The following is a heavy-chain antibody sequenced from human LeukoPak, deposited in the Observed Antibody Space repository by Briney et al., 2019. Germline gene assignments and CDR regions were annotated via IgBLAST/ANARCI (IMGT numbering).Heavy chain of an antibody. Sequence: SETLSLTCTVSGGSFNTYYWSWIRQPPGKGLEWLGYIYYSGSTNYNPSLKSRVTISVDTSKNQFSLKLSSVTAADTAVYYCARTVVPAVNQEYYYYYYMDVWGKGTTVTISS. D-gene: IGHD2-2*01. CDR3: ARTVVPAVNQEYYYYYYMDV. CDR1: GGSFNTYY. V-gene: IGHV4-59*12. J-gene: IGHJ6*03. CDR2: IYYSGST.